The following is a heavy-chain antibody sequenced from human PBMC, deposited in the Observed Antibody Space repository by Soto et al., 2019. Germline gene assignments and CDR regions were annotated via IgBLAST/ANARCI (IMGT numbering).Heavy chain of an antibody. J-gene: IGHJ4*02. CDR2: IRSKAYGGTT. V-gene: IGHV3-49*04. CDR3: TRTRRDGYNRLIDY. Sequence: GGSLRLSCTASGFTFGDYAMSWVRQAPGKGLEWVGFIRSKAYGGTTEYAASVKGRFTISRDDSKSIAYLQMNSLKTEDTAVYYCTRTRRDGYNRLIDYWGQGTLVTVSS. D-gene: IGHD5-12*01. CDR1: GFTFGDYA.